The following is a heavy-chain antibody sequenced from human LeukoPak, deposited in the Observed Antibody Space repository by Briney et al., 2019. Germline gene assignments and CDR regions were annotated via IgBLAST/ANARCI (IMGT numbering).Heavy chain of an antibody. CDR3: AVGSRYHWFDP. D-gene: IGHD1-26*01. CDR2: IHYSGST. CDR1: GGSISSYY. V-gene: IGHV4-59*01. Sequence: SETLSLTCTVSGGSISSYYWSWIRQPPGKGLEWIGYIHYSGSTNYNSSLKSRVTISLDTSKNQFSLKLNSVTAADTAVYCCAVGSRYHWFDPWGQGTLVTVSS. J-gene: IGHJ5*02.